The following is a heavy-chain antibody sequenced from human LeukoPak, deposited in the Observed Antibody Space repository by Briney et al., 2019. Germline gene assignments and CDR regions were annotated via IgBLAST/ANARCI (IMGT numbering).Heavy chain of an antibody. D-gene: IGHD3-22*01. V-gene: IGHV4-39*01. Sequence: SETLSLTCTVSGGSISGSSYYWGWIRQPPGKGLEWIGSIYYSGSTYYNPSLKSRVTISVETSKNQFSLKLSSVTAADTAVYYCATGGYYYDSSGYSPMPFDYWGQGTLVTVSS. CDR3: ATGGYYYDSSGYSPMPFDY. J-gene: IGHJ4*02. CDR2: IYYSGST. CDR1: GGSISGSSYY.